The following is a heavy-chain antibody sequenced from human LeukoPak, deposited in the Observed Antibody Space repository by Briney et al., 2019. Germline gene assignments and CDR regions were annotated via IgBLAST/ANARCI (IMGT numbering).Heavy chain of an antibody. CDR3: AKDGDDFWSGYYNY. D-gene: IGHD3-3*01. V-gene: IGHV3-23*01. CDR1: GFTFNNYA. J-gene: IGHJ4*02. Sequence: GGSLRLSCAASGFTFNNYAMSWVRQAPGKGLEWVSAISGSGGITNYADSVKGRFTISRDNSKNTVFLQMNSLRAEDTAVYYCAKDGDDFWSGYYNYWGQGTLVTVSS. CDR2: ISGSGGIT.